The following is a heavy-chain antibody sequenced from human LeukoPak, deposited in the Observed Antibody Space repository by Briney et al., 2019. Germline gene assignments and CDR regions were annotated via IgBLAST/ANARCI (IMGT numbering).Heavy chain of an antibody. D-gene: IGHD6-13*01. CDR1: EFTFGRYA. J-gene: IGHJ6*03. CDR2: ISSSSFKI. CDR3: VRDPSYGSSWYYYMDV. V-gene: IGHV3-48*04. Sequence: PGGSLRLSCAASEFTFGRYAMNWVRQAPGKGLEWVSYISSSSFKIGYAASVKGRFTISSDNSKNSLYLQMDSLRVEDTAVYYCVRDPSYGSSWYYYMDVWGKGTTVTVSS.